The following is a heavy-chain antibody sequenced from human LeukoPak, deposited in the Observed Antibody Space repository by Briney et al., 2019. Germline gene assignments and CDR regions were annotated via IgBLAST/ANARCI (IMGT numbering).Heavy chain of an antibody. CDR2: IYHSGST. J-gene: IGHJ3*02. CDR1: GYSISSGYY. D-gene: IGHD3-10*01. CDR3: ARNIWFGESAGAFDI. Sequence: SETLSLTCTVSGYSISSGYYWGWIRQPPGKGLEWIGSIYHSGSTYYNPSLKSRVTISVDTSKNQFSLKLSSVTAADTAVYYCARNIWFGESAGAFDIWGQGTMVTVSS. V-gene: IGHV4-38-2*02.